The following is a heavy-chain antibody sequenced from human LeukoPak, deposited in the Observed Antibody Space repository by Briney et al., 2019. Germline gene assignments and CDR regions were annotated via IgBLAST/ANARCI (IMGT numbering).Heavy chain of an antibody. CDR2: IKGDETTI. J-gene: IGHJ4*02. CDR1: GFTFSSHW. V-gene: IGHV3-74*01. D-gene: IGHD2-15*01. CDR3: ARGGLPGGFDY. Sequence: GGSLRLSCAASGFTFSSHWMFWVRQAPGKGLVWVSHIKGDETTIAYADSVKGRFTISRDNAESTLYLQLNSLRVDDTAVYYCARGGLPGGFDYWGQGALVTVSS.